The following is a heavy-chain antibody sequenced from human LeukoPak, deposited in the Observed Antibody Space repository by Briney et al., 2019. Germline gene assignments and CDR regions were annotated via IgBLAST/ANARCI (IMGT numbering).Heavy chain of an antibody. CDR3: AREVTVVIYYYYYGMDV. CDR2: ISAYNGNT. V-gene: IGHV1-18*01. J-gene: IGHJ6*02. D-gene: IGHD3-22*01. Sequence: ASVKVSCKASGYTFTSYGISWVRQAPGRGLEWMGWISAYNGNTNYAQKLQGRVTMTTDTSTSTAYMELRSLRSDDTAVYYCAREVTVVIYYYYYGMDVWGQGTTVTVSS. CDR1: GYTFTSYG.